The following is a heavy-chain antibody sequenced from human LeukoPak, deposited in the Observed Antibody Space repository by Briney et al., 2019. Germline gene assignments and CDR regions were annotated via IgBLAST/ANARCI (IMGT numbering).Heavy chain of an antibody. Sequence: ASVKVSCKASGYTFTSYGISWVRQAPGQGLEWMGWISAYNGNTNYAQKLQGRVTMTTDTSTSTAYMELRSLRSDDTAVYYCARAPSSKYSSGWYNDYWGQGTLVTVSS. CDR2: ISAYNGNT. CDR3: ARAPSSKYSSGWYNDY. CDR1: GYTFTSYG. J-gene: IGHJ4*02. V-gene: IGHV1-18*01. D-gene: IGHD6-19*01.